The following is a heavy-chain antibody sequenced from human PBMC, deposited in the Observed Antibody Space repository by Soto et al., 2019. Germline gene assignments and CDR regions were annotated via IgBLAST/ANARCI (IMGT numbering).Heavy chain of an antibody. CDR2: ISYDGSNK. J-gene: IGHJ6*02. Sequence: QVQLVESGGGVVQPGRSLRLSCAASGFTFSSYGMHWVRQAPGKGLEWVAVISYDGSNKYYADSVKGRFTISRDNSKNTLYLQMNSLRAEDTAVYYGAKEQFLEGPYYYYGMDVWGQGTTVTVSS. CDR1: GFTFSSYG. CDR3: AKEQFLEGPYYYYGMDV. D-gene: IGHD3-3*01. V-gene: IGHV3-30*18.